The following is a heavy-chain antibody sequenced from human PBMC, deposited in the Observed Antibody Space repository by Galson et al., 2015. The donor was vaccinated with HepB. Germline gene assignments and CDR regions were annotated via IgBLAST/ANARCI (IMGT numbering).Heavy chain of an antibody. Sequence: SVKVSCKASGGTFSSYAISWVRQAPGQGLEWMGGIIPVLGTTNYAQKFQDRVTITADESTSIIYMEVSSLRSEDTAVYYCARVGGRGVITRAFDIWGQGTMVTVSS. J-gene: IGHJ3*02. D-gene: IGHD3-22*01. CDR2: IIPVLGTT. CDR3: ARVGGRGVITRAFDI. V-gene: IGHV1-69*13. CDR1: GGTFSSYA.